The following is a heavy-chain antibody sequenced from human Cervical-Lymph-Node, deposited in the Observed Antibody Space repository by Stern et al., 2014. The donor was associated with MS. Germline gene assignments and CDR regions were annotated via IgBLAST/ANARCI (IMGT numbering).Heavy chain of an antibody. CDR2: ISYSGST. CDR3: ARGGDYDFWSGYFDY. V-gene: IGHV4-59*01. D-gene: IGHD3-3*01. Sequence: QVQLQESGPGLVKPSETLSLTCTVSGGSISSYYWSWIRQPPGKGLEWIGDISYSGSTNYNPSLKSRVTISVDTSKNQFSLKLSSVTAADTAVYYCARGGDYDFWSGYFDYWGQGTLVTVSS. J-gene: IGHJ4*02. CDR1: GGSISSYY.